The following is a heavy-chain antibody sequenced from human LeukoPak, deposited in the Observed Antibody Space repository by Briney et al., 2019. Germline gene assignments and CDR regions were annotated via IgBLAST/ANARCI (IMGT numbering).Heavy chain of an antibody. J-gene: IGHJ4*02. V-gene: IGHV4-39*01. Sequence: PSETLSLTCTVSGGSISSSSYYWGWIRQPPGKGLEWIGSIYYSGSTYYNPSLKSRVTISVDTSKNQFSLKLSSVTAADTAVYYCARDPSTGTTLPVRGPQNQGSYFDYWGQGTLVTVSS. D-gene: IGHD1-7*01. CDR2: IYYSGST. CDR1: GGSISSSSYY. CDR3: ARDPSTGTTLPVRGPQNQGSYFDY.